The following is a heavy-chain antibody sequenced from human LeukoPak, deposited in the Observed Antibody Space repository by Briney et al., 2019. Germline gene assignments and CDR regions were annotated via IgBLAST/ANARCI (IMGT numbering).Heavy chain of an antibody. CDR3: AKDPAGLGATDYYFGY. CDR2: IRYDGSNK. CDR1: GFTFSNYG. J-gene: IGHJ4*02. V-gene: IGHV3-30*02. D-gene: IGHD1-26*01. Sequence: GGSLRLSCAASGFTFSNYGMHWVRQAPGKGLEWVAFIRYDGSNKYYADSVKGRFTISRDNSKNTLYLQMNSLRAEDTAVYYCAKDPAGLGATDYYFGYWGQGTLVTVSS.